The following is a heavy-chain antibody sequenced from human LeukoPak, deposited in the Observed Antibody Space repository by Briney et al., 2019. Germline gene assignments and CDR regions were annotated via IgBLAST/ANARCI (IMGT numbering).Heavy chain of an antibody. CDR3: AKDQAYSGSSPFDY. CDR1: GFTFSSYG. J-gene: IGHJ4*02. CDR2: IWYDGSNK. Sequence: PGGSLRLSCAASGFTFSSYGMHWVRQAPGKGLEWVAVIWYDGSNKYYADSVKGRFTISRDNSKNTLYLQMNSLRAEDTAVYYCAKDQAYSGSSPFDYWGQGTLVTVSS. V-gene: IGHV3-30*02. D-gene: IGHD1-26*01.